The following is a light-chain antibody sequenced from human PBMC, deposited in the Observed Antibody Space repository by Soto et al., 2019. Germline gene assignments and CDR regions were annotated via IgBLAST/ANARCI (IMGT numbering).Light chain of an antibody. J-gene: IGKJ1*01. CDR2: GAS. Sequence: EIGMTQSPATLSVSPGDRATLSCRASQSVNTNLAWYQPKPGQAPRLLIYGASTRATGIPARFSGGGSGTEFTLTISSLQSEDFAVYYCQQYNNWPRTFGQGTKVEIK. CDR3: QQYNNWPRT. V-gene: IGKV3-15*01. CDR1: QSVNTN.